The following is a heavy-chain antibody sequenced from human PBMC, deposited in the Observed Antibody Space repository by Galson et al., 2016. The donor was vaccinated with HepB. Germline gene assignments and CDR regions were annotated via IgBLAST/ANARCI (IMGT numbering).Heavy chain of an antibody. D-gene: IGHD5-18*01. Sequence: SLRLSCAASGFTISAYWMSWVRQAPGKGLEWVSTISGSGDITYYADSVKGRFTISRDNSKSTLYLQMNTLRADDTAVYYCAKGLQVDKAMVGAYWGQGTLVTVSS. CDR3: AKGLQVDKAMVGAY. CDR2: ISGSGDIT. V-gene: IGHV3-23*01. J-gene: IGHJ4*02. CDR1: GFTISAYW.